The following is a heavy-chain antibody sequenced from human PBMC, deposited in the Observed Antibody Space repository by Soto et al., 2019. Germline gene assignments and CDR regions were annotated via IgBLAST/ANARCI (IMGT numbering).Heavy chain of an antibody. J-gene: IGHJ6*02. CDR2: IFHNGNT. CDR1: GGSISSSNW. V-gene: IGHV4-4*02. CDR3: ASRTYAMDV. Sequence: QVQLQESGPGLVKPSGTLSLTCAVSGGSISSSNWWSWVRQPPGKGLEWIGEIFHNGNTYSNPSLTGRVTMXVDKSKNQFSLNLNSVTAADTAVYYCASRTYAMDVWGQGTTVTVSS.